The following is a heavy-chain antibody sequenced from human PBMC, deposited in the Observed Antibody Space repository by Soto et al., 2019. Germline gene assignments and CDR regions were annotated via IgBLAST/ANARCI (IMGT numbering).Heavy chain of an antibody. D-gene: IGHD6-19*01. Sequence: GGSLRLSCAASGFTFDDYAMYWVRQTPGKGLEWVSSISWNGGRTDYADSVKGRFTISRDNGKKSLYLQMKSLRGEDTALYYCAKKAVAGEGFYYYMDVWGKGTTVTVSS. CDR1: GFTFDDYA. CDR2: ISWNGGRT. J-gene: IGHJ6*03. CDR3: AKKAVAGEGFYYYMDV. V-gene: IGHV3-9*01.